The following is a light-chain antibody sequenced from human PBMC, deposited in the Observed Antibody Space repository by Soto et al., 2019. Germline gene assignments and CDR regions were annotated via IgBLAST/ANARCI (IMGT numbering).Light chain of an antibody. CDR3: QQYYSYPRT. V-gene: IGKV1-8*01. CDR1: QGISSY. Sequence: AIRMTQSPSSLSASTGDRVTITCRASQGISSYLAWYQQKPGKAPKLLIYAASSLQSGVPSRFRGSGSGTDFTLTISCLQSEDFATYDCQQYYSYPRTFGQGTKVEIK. CDR2: AAS. J-gene: IGKJ1*01.